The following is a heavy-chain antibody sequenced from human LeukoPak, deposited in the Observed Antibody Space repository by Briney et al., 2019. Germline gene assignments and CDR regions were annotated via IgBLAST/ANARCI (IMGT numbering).Heavy chain of an antibody. CDR2: IKQDGSEK. Sequence: GGSLRLSCAASGFTFSSYWMSWVRQAPGKGLEWVANIKQDGSEKYYVDSVKGRFTISRDNAKNSLYLQMNSLRAEDTAVYYCARDAGYYDYVWGSYRYHSGDNFDYWGQGTLVTVSS. CDR1: GFTFSSYW. J-gene: IGHJ4*02. D-gene: IGHD3-16*02. CDR3: ARDAGYYDYVWGSYRYHSGDNFDY. V-gene: IGHV3-7*01.